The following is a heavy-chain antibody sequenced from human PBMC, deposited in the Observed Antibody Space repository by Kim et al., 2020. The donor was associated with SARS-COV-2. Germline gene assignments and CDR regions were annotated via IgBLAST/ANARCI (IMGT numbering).Heavy chain of an antibody. CDR1: GFTFTTSW. D-gene: IGHD5-12*01. CDR2: INLDGTKT. Sequence: GGSLRLSCAASGFTFTTSWMTWVRQAPGKGLEWVANINLDGTKTKYVDSVKGRFTISSDNAKNSLYLQMNSLKAEDTAVYYCTRDSGYNWFDPWGQGTLVTVSS. J-gene: IGHJ5*02. V-gene: IGHV3-7*03. CDR3: TRDSGYNWFDP.